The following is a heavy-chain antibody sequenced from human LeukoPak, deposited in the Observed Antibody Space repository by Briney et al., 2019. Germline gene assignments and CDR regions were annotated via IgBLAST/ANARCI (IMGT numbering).Heavy chain of an antibody. CDR3: ASSSGSYWNMDV. V-gene: IGHV6-1*01. J-gene: IGHJ6*03. Sequence: SQTLSLTCAISGDTVSSNSAAWNWIRQSPSRGLEWLGRTYYRSKWYNDYAVSVKSRITINADTSKNQFSLQLNSVTPEDTAVYYCASSSGSYWNMDVWGKGTTVTVSS. CDR1: GDTVSSNSAA. D-gene: IGHD1-26*01. CDR2: TYYRSKWYN.